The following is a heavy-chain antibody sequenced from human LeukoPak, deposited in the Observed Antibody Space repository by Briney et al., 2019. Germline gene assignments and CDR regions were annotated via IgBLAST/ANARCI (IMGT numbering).Heavy chain of an antibody. Sequence: SETLSLTCTVSGGSISSISYYWGWIRQPPGKGLEWIGTLYYGGSTYYNPSLKSRVTVSVDMSKNQFSLMLSSVTAVDTAVYYCSREDTATATGALDIWGRGTMVTVSS. V-gene: IGHV4-39*01. CDR1: GGSISSISYY. D-gene: IGHD5-18*01. CDR2: LYYGGST. J-gene: IGHJ3*02. CDR3: SREDTATATGALDI.